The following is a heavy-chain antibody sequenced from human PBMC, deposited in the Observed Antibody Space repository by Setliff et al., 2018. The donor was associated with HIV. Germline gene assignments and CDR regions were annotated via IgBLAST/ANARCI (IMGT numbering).Heavy chain of an antibody. Sequence: GGSLRLSCAASGFTFSAHGMHWVRQAPGKGLEWVSSISSSSSYIYYADSVKGRFTISRDNAKNSLYLQMNSLRAEDTALYYCARGVTMIEGGYYFDYWGQGTLVTVSS. V-gene: IGHV3-21*04. CDR1: GFTFSAHG. CDR2: ISSSSSYI. J-gene: IGHJ4*02. CDR3: ARGVTMIEGGYYFDY. D-gene: IGHD3-22*01.